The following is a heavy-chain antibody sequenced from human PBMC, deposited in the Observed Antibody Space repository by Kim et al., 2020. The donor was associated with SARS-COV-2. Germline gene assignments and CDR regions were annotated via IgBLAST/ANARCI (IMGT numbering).Heavy chain of an antibody. Sequence: SETLSLTCAVYGGSFSGYYWSWIRQPPGKGLEWIGEINHSGSTNYNPSLKSRVTISVDTSKNQFSLKLSSVTAADTAVYYCASDSGVLRGYIQDWGQGTLVTVSS. CDR1: GGSFSGYY. CDR3: ASDSGVLRGYIQD. V-gene: IGHV4-34*01. D-gene: IGHD1-26*01. CDR2: INHSGST. J-gene: IGHJ1*01.